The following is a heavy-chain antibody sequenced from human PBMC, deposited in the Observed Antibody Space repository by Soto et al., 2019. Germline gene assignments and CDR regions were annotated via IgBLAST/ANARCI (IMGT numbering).Heavy chain of an antibody. CDR1: GFTFDDYA. Sequence: EVQLVESGGGLVQPGRSLRLSFAASGFTFDDYAMHWVRQAPGKGLEWVSGISWNSGTIGYADSVKGRFTISRDNAKNSLYLQMNSLRNEDTALYYCTKGTWYYYDRSGYLDYWGQGTLVTVSS. J-gene: IGHJ4*02. CDR3: TKGTWYYYDRSGYLDY. D-gene: IGHD3-22*01. CDR2: ISWNSGTI. V-gene: IGHV3-9*01.